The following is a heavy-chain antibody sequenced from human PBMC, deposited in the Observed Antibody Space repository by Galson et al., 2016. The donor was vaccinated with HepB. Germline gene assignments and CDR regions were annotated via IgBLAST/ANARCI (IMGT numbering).Heavy chain of an antibody. J-gene: IGHJ4*02. CDR1: GFTVSNNY. V-gene: IGHV3-53*01. Sequence: SLRLSCAASGFTVSNNYMSWVRQAPGKGLEGVSLIYSGGSTYYADSVKGRFTISRDNSKNTVYLQINSLRAEDTAVYYCAGGPLRGYWGQGTLVIVSS. CDR3: AGGPLRGY. D-gene: IGHD3-10*01. CDR2: IYSGGST.